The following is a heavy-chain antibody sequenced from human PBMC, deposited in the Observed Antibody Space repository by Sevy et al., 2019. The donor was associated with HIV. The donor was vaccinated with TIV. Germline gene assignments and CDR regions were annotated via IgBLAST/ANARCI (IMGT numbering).Heavy chain of an antibody. CDR3: AKDRYYVILTGYYRGGGLDY. CDR2: ISYDGSNK. CDR1: GFTFSSYG. J-gene: IGHJ4*02. D-gene: IGHD3-9*01. Sequence: GGSLRLSCAASGFTFSSYGMHWVRQAPGKGLEWVAVISYDGSNKYYADSVKGRFTISRDNSKNTLYLQMNSLRAEDTAGYYCAKDRYYVILTGYYRGGGLDYWGQGTLVTVSS. V-gene: IGHV3-30*18.